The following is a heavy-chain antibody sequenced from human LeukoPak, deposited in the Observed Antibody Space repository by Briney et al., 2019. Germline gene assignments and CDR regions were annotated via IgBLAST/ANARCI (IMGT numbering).Heavy chain of an antibody. Sequence: PGGSLRLSCAASGFTFNDYIMHWVRQVPGKGLEWVSLVSGDGSTTHYADSVKGRFTIYRGNSKNSVYLQLNSLRGEDTAFYYCVKDETGSCDYWGQGTLVTVSS. CDR3: VKDETGSCDY. D-gene: IGHD1-26*01. J-gene: IGHJ4*02. CDR2: VSGDGSTT. V-gene: IGHV3-43*02. CDR1: GFTFNDYI.